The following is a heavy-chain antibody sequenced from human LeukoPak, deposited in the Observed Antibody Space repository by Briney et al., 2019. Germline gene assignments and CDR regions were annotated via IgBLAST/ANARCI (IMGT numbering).Heavy chain of an antibody. CDR3: AREGPYYDFWSGYYGMDV. V-gene: IGHV1-69*13. CDR2: IIPIFGTA. Sequence: SVKVSCKASGGTFSSCAISWVRQAPGQGLEWMGGIIPIFGTANCAQKFQGRVTITADESTSTAYMELSSLRSEDTAVYYCAREGPYYDFWSGYYGMDVWGQGTTVTVSS. CDR1: GGTFSSCA. J-gene: IGHJ6*02. D-gene: IGHD3-3*01.